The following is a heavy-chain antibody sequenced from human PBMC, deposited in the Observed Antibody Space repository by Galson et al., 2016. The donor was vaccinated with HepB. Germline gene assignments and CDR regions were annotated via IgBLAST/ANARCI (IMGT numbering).Heavy chain of an antibody. Sequence: SLRLSCAVSGFAFRDYAMHWVRQAPGKGLEWVAIISYDGSHKYYTDSVKGRFTISRDNSKNTLYLQMHSLRGEDTAVYYCAKGRWDFDSWGQGTLVTVSS. CDR3: AKGRWDFDS. J-gene: IGHJ4*02. D-gene: IGHD5-24*01. CDR1: GFAFRDYA. V-gene: IGHV3-30*04. CDR2: ISYDGSHK.